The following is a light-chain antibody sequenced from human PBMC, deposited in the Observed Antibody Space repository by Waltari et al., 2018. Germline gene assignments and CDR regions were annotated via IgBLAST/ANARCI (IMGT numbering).Light chain of an antibody. CDR1: SSDVGFYNL. J-gene: IGLJ2*01. CDR3: CSYAGSNTFVL. Sequence: QSALTQPASVSGSPGKSLTISCTGTSSDVGFYNLVSWYQQHPGKAPKLIIFEVNKRPSGISNRFSASKSGNTSALTISALQAEDEADYYCCSYAGSNTFVLFGGGTTLTVL. V-gene: IGLV2-23*02. CDR2: EVN.